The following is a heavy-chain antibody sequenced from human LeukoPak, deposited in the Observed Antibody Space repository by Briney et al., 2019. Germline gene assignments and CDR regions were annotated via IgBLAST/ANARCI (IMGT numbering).Heavy chain of an antibody. D-gene: IGHD3-22*01. CDR3: ARVGKGNYYDSSGYPDY. CDR1: GGSISSYY. J-gene: IGHJ4*02. Sequence: SETLSLTCTVSGGSISSYYWSWIRQPPGKGLEWIGYIYYSGSTNYNPSLKSRVTISVDTSKNQFSLKLSSVTAADTAVYYCARVGKGNYYDSSGYPDYWGQGTLVTVSS. CDR2: IYYSGST. V-gene: IGHV4-59*01.